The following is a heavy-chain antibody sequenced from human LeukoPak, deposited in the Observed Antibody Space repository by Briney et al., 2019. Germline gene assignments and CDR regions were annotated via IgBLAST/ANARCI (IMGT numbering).Heavy chain of an antibody. V-gene: IGHV1-2*02. CDR2: INPNSGGT. CDR3: ARLSGGYYYGMDV. J-gene: IGHJ6*02. D-gene: IGHD2-15*01. CDR1: GYTFTVYY. Sequence: ASVTVSCKASGYTFTVYYMHWVRQAPGQGLEWMGWINPNSGGTNYAQKFQGRVTMTRDTSISTAYMELSRLRSDDTAVYYCARLSGGYYYGMDVWGQGTTVTVSS.